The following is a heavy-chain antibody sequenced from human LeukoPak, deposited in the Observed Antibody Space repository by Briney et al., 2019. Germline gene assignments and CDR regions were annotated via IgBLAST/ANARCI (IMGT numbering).Heavy chain of an antibody. J-gene: IGHJ4*02. V-gene: IGHV3-74*01. CDR1: GFTFSSYW. D-gene: IGHD3-3*01. CDR2: INSDGSSI. Sequence: GGSLRLSCAASGFTFSSYWMHWVRQAPGKGLVWVSRINSDGSSISYADSVKGRFTISRDNAKNTLYLQMNSLRAEDTAVYHCASGGITMAYYWGQGTLVTVSS. CDR3: ASGGITMAYY.